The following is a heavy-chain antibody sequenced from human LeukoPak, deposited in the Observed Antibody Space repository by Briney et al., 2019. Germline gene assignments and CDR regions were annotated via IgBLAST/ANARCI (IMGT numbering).Heavy chain of an antibody. CDR2: ISYDGSNK. J-gene: IGHJ4*02. D-gene: IGHD5-12*01. Sequence: GRSLRLSCAASGFTLSSYGMHWVRQAPGKGLEWVAVISYDGSNKYYADSVKGRFTISRDNSKNTLYLQMNSLRAEDTAVYYCAKGLGLPDDIVATMIFDYWGQGTLVTVSS. CDR1: GFTLSSYG. CDR3: AKGLGLPDDIVATMIFDY. V-gene: IGHV3-30*18.